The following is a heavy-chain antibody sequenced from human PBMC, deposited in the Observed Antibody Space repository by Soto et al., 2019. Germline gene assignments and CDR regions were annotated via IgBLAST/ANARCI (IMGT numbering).Heavy chain of an antibody. Sequence: DVQLVESGGGLVQPGGSLRVSCAASGFTLGSHRIHWVRQPPGKGLEWVSRIDTDGGGTSYADSVKVRFTISTDNAKNTVYLQMNGLRAEDTAVYYCATVFDLWGQGTLVTVSS. CDR1: GFTLGSHR. V-gene: IGHV3-74*01. J-gene: IGHJ5*02. CDR2: IDTDGGGT. CDR3: ATVFDL.